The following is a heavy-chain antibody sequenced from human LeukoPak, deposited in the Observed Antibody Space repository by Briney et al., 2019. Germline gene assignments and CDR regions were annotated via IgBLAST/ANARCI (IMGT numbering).Heavy chain of an antibody. V-gene: IGHV1-2*02. CDR3: ARVHGTIFGVVSRYLDY. CDR2: INPNSGGT. CDR1: GYTFTGYY. J-gene: IGHJ4*02. Sequence: ASVKVSCKASGYTFTGYYMHWVRQAPGQGLEWMGWINPNSGGTNYAQKFQGRVTMTRDTSISTAYMELSRLRSDDTAVYYCARVHGTIFGVVSRYLDYWGQGTLATVSS. D-gene: IGHD3-3*01.